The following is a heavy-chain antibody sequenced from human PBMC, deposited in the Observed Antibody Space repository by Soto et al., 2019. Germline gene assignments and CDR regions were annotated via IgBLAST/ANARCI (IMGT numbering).Heavy chain of an antibody. D-gene: IGHD2-15*01. CDR2: IYNSGST. CDR1: GGSVSSGSYY. J-gene: IGHJ4*02. Sequence: SETLSLTCTVSGGSVSSGSYYWSWIRQPPGKGLEWIGYIYNSGSTNYNPSLKSRVTISVDTSKNQFSLKLSSVTAADTAVYYCARRYGGNFDYWGQGTLVTVSS. V-gene: IGHV4-61*01. CDR3: ARRYGGNFDY.